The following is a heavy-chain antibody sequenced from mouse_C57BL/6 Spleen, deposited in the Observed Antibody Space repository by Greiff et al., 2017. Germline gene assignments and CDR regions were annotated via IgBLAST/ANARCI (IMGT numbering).Heavy chain of an antibody. CDR1: GFSLTSYG. D-gene: IGHD1-1*01. V-gene: IGHV2-2*01. Sequence: VQLQQSGPGLVQPSQSLSITCTVSGFSLTSYGVHWVRQSPGKGLEWLGVIWSGGSTDYNAAFISKLSISKDNSKSQVFFKMNSLQADDTAIYYCARNYKVGAEGWFAYWGQGTLVTVSA. CDR2: IWSGGST. J-gene: IGHJ3*01. CDR3: ARNYKVGAEGWFAY.